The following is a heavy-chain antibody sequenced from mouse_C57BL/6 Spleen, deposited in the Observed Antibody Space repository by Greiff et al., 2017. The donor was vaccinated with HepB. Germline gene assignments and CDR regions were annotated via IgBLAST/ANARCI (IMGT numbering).Heavy chain of an antibody. CDR3: ASAYYYGSSYEDY. Sequence: ESGPGLVKPSQSLSLTCSVTGYSITSGYYWNWIRQFPGNKLEWMGYISYDGSNNYNPSLKNRISITRDTSKNQFFLKLNSVTTEDTATYYCASAYYYGSSYEDYWGQGTTLTVSS. J-gene: IGHJ2*01. V-gene: IGHV3-6*01. CDR1: GYSITSGYY. D-gene: IGHD1-1*01. CDR2: ISYDGSN.